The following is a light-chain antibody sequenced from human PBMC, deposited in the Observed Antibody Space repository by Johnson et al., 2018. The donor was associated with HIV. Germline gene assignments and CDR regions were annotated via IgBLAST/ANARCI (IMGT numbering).Light chain of an antibody. V-gene: IGLV1-51*01. CDR1: RSNIGNNY. CDR2: DNN. Sequence: QSVLTQPPSVSAAPGQKVTISCSGSRSNIGNNYVSWYQQLPGTAPKLLIYDNNKRHSGIPDRFSGSKSGTSATLGITGLQTGDEADYYCGTWDSTLSAPHYVVGTGTNVTVL. J-gene: IGLJ1*01. CDR3: GTWDSTLSAPHYV.